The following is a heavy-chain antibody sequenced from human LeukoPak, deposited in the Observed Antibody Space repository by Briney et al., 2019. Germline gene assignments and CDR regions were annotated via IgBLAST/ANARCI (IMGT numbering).Heavy chain of an antibody. J-gene: IGHJ5*02. Sequence: PSETLSLTCTVSGGSISSYYWSWIRQPAGKGLEWIGRIYTSGSTNYNPSLKSRVTISVDKSKNQFSLKLSSVTAADTAVYYCARETHSGRYSLDNWFDPWGQGTLVTVSS. D-gene: IGHD1-26*01. CDR1: GGSISSYY. CDR3: ARETHSGRYSLDNWFDP. CDR2: IYTSGST. V-gene: IGHV4-4*07.